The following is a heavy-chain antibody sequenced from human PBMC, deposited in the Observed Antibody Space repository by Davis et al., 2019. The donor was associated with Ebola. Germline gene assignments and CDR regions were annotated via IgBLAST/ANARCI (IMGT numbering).Heavy chain of an antibody. CDR1: GYTFTSYA. CDR2: INAGNGNT. D-gene: IGHD6-19*01. V-gene: IGHV1-3*01. CDR3: ARDTVYSSGWDY. Sequence: ASVKVSCKASGYTFTSYAMHWVRQAPGQRLEWMGWINAGNGNTKYSQKFQGRVTITRDTSASTAYMELSSLRSEDTAVYYCARDTVYSSGWDYWGQRTLVTVSS. J-gene: IGHJ4*02.